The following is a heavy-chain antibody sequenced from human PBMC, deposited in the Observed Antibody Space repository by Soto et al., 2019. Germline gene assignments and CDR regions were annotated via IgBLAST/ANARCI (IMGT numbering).Heavy chain of an antibody. CDR1: DGSISSSSYY. J-gene: IGHJ5*02. CDR3: ARHNSGILRFRWFDP. Sequence: SETLSLTCTVSDGSISSSSYYWGWNRQPPGKGLEWIGSIYYSGSTYYNPSLKSRVTISVDTSENRFSLKLSSVTAADTAVYYCARHNSGILRFRWFDPWGQGTLVTVSS. CDR2: IYYSGST. V-gene: IGHV4-39*01. D-gene: IGHD3-9*01.